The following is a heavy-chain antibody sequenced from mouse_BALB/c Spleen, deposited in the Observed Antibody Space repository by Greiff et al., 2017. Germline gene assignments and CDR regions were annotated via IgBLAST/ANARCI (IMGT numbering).Heavy chain of an antibody. Sequence: EVKLMESGPGLVKPSQSLSLTCTVTGYSITSDYAWNWIRQFPGNKLEWMGYISYSGSTSYNPSLKSRISITRDTSKNQFFLQLNSVTTEDTATYYCARFPGLYAMDYWGQGTSVTVSS. V-gene: IGHV3-2*02. J-gene: IGHJ4*01. D-gene: IGHD3-3*01. CDR3: ARFPGLYAMDY. CDR2: ISYSGST. CDR1: GYSITSDYA.